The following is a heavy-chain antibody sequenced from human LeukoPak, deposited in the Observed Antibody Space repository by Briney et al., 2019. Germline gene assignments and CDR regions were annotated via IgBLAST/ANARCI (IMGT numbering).Heavy chain of an antibody. J-gene: IGHJ6*03. V-gene: IGHV3-23*01. CDR1: GFTFSSYA. D-gene: IGHD3-3*01. CDR3: AKANDFWSGYPYMDV. CDR2: ISGSGGST. Sequence: PGGSLRLSCAASGFTFSSYAMSWVRQAPGKGLEWVSAISGSGGSTYYADSVKGRFTISRDNSKNTLYLQMNSLRAEDTAVYYCAKANDFWSGYPYMDVWGKGTTVTVSS.